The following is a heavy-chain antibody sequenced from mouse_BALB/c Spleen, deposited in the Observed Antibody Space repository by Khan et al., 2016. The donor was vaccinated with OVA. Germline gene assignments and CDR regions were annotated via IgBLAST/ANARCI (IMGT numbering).Heavy chain of an antibody. CDR1: GYSFTSYY. J-gene: IGHJ3*01. CDR3: TRHGYVAWFTY. D-gene: IGHD2-2*01. Sequence: EVQLKESGPELMKPGASVSISCTVSGYSFTSYYIHWVMQRHGESLEWIGYIDPFSGGSTYNQKFKGKATLTVDKSSSTAYIHLSNLTSEDSAVYYCTRHGYVAWFTYWGQGTLVTVSA. CDR2: IDPFSGGS. V-gene: IGHV1-31*01.